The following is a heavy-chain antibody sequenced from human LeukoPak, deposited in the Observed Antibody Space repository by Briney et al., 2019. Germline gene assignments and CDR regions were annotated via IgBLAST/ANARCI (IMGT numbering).Heavy chain of an antibody. CDR3: ANGAYGDYASYFDY. CDR1: GGSISRSNFH. Sequence: SETLSLTCTVSGGSISRSNFHWGWIRQPPGKGLEWIGSIYYSGSTYYNPSLKSRVTISVDTSKNQFSLKLSSVTAADTAVYYCANGAYGDYASYFDYWGQGTLVTVSS. CDR2: IYYSGST. V-gene: IGHV4-39*01. D-gene: IGHD4-17*01. J-gene: IGHJ4*02.